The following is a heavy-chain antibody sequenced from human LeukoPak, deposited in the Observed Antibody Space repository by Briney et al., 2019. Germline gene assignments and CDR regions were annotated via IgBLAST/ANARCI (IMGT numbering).Heavy chain of an antibody. CDR3: ARAPRCNTNRCNSWFDP. V-gene: IGHV1-18*01. CDR1: GNSFTTYG. Sequence: GASVKVSCKASGNSFTTYGVHWVRQAPGQGLEWMGWINVNTKYAQKFQGRVSMTADTSTSTAYMELRSLRSDDTAVYFCARAPRCNTNRCNSWFDPWGQGTLVTVSS. J-gene: IGHJ5*02. D-gene: IGHD2-8*01. CDR2: INVNT.